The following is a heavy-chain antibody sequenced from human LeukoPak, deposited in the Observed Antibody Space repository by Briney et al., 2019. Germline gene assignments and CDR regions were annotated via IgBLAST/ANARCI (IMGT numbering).Heavy chain of an antibody. CDR1: GFTFSSYA. V-gene: IGHV3-23*01. D-gene: IGHD6-13*01. CDR3: AKCGVSIAAAGKKGFDY. Sequence: GGSLRLSCAASGFTFSSYAMSWVRQAPGKGLEWVSGISGSGSSGNTYYGDSVKGRFTISRDNAKNSLYLQMNSLRAEDTAVYYCAKCGVSIAAAGKKGFDYWGQGTLVTVSS. CDR2: ISGSGSSGNT. J-gene: IGHJ4*02.